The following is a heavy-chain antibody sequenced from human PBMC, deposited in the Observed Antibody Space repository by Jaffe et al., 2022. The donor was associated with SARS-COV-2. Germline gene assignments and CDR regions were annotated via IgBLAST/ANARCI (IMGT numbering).Heavy chain of an antibody. CDR3: ARGDGYCSSTSCPPLL. CDR1: GYTFTSYA. CDR2: INAGNGNT. J-gene: IGHJ4*02. Sequence: QVQLVQSGAEVKKPGASVKVSCKASGYTFTSYAMHWVRQAPGQRLEWMGWINAGNGNTKYSQKFQGRVTITRDTSASTAYMELSSLRSEDTAVYYCARGDGYCSSTSCPPLLWGQGTLVTVSS. D-gene: IGHD2-2*03. V-gene: IGHV1-3*01.